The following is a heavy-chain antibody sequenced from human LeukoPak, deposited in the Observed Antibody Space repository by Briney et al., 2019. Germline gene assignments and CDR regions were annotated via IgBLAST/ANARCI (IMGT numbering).Heavy chain of an antibody. CDR2: IIPIFGTA. V-gene: IGHV1-69*05. D-gene: IGHD6-19*01. J-gene: IGHJ4*02. CDR3: AREKADRSGWTVLYYFDY. Sequence: SVKVSCKASGGTFSSYAISWVRQAPGQGLEWMVRIIPIFGTANYAQKFQGRVTITTDESTSTAYMELSSLRSEDTAVYYCAREKADRSGWTVLYYFDYWGQGTLVTVSS. CDR1: GGTFSSYA.